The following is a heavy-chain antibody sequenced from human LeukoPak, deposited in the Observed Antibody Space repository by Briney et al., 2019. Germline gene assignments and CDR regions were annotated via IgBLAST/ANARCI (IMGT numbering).Heavy chain of an antibody. D-gene: IGHD1-14*01. CDR1: GLTFSSYA. CDR3: ARGTGLDY. Sequence: PGGSLRLSCVASGLTFSSYAMSWVRQAPGRGLEWVSYISSSGNSIYYADPVKGRFTVSRDNANKSLYLHMNSLRAEDTAVYYCARGTGLDYWGQGTLVTVSS. CDR2: ISSSGNSI. J-gene: IGHJ4*02. V-gene: IGHV3-48*03.